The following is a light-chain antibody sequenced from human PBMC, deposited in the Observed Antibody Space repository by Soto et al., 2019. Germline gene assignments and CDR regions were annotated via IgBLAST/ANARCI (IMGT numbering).Light chain of an antibody. CDR2: GAS. V-gene: IGKV3-11*01. CDR3: QQRSNWPLT. CDR1: QSVSNNY. Sequence: EIVLTQSPATLSLSPGERATLSCRASQSVSNNYLAWYQQKPGQAPRLLIYGASNRATGIPARFSGSGSGTDFTLTISSLEPADFAVYYCQQRSNWPLTFGGGTKVDIK. J-gene: IGKJ4*01.